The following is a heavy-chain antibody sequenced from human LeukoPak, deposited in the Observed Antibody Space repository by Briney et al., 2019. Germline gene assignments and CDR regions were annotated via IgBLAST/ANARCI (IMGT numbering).Heavy chain of an antibody. CDR1: GFTFDDYA. Sequence: GGSLRLSCAASGFTFDDYAMHWVRQAPGKGLEWVSGISWNSGNIDYADSVKGRFTISRDNAKNSLYLQMNSLRAEDTALYYCAKDLWGGEQLDPLFDYWGQGTLVTVSS. J-gene: IGHJ4*02. V-gene: IGHV3-9*01. CDR2: ISWNSGNI. D-gene: IGHD3-16*01. CDR3: AKDLWGGEQLDPLFDY.